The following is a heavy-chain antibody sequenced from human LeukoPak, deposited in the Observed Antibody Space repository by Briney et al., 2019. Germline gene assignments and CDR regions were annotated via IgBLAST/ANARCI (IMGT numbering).Heavy chain of an antibody. CDR2: ISSDGSDK. CDR3: ATLGYCSSTSCYAQIKVEYFQH. D-gene: IGHD2-2*01. Sequence: GGSLRLYCAASGFTFSSHAMHWVRQAPGKGLEWVTLISSDGSDKRYADSVKGRFTISRDNSKNTLYLEMNSLRSDDTAVYYCATLGYCSSTSCYAQIKVEYFQHWGQGTLVTVSS. CDR1: GFTFSSHA. J-gene: IGHJ1*01. V-gene: IGHV3-30*04.